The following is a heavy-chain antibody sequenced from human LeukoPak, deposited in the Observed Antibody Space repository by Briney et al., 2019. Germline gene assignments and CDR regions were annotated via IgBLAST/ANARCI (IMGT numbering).Heavy chain of an antibody. D-gene: IGHD6-13*01. J-gene: IGHJ3*02. CDR2: INPNSGGT. CDR3: ARLGAAAQYRDAFDI. Sequence: ASVKVSCKASGYTFTGYYMHWVRQAPGQGLEWMGWINPNSGGTNYAQKFQGRVTMTRDTSISTAYMELSRLRSDDTALYYCARLGAAAQYRDAFDIWGQGTMVTVSS. CDR1: GYTFTGYY. V-gene: IGHV1-2*02.